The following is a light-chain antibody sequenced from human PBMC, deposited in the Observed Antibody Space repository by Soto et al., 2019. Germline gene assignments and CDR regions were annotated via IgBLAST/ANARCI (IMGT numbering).Light chain of an antibody. CDR3: HQYDRPPFS. CDR1: QRVPSS. V-gene: IGKV3-20*01. Sequence: EIVLTQAPGTLSLSPGERATLSCRASQRVPSSLAWFQQKPGQAPRLLIFDNSSRASGVPDRVSGSGSGTDFTLTISRLEPEDCAVYYCHQYDRPPFSFGQGTRLKIK. CDR2: DNS. J-gene: IGKJ2*01.